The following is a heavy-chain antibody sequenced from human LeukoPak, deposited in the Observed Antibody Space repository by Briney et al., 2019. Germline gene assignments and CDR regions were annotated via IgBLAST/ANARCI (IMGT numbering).Heavy chain of an antibody. J-gene: IGHJ5*02. Sequence: ASVKVSCKASGGTFSSYAISWVRQAPGQGLEWMGGIIPIFGTANYAQKFQGRVTITADESTSTAYMELSSLRSEDTAVYYCARDTYGSGSKRANWFDPWGQGTLVTVSS. CDR1: GGTFSSYA. V-gene: IGHV1-69*13. D-gene: IGHD3-10*01. CDR3: ARDTYGSGSKRANWFDP. CDR2: IIPIFGTA.